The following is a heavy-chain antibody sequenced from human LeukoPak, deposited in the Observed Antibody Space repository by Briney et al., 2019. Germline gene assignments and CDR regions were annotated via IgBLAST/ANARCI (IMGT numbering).Heavy chain of an antibody. D-gene: IGHD2-2*01. CDR2: INHSGST. J-gene: IGHJ3*02. CDR3: ARGANRLYCSSTSSIPRRCGAFDI. V-gene: IGHV4-34*01. Sequence: SETLSLTCAVYGGSFSGYYWSRIRQPPGKGLEWIGEINHSGSTNYNPSLKSRVTISVDTSKNQFSLKLSSVTAADTAVYYCARGANRLYCSSTSSIPRRCGAFDIWGQGTMVTVSS. CDR1: GGSFSGYY.